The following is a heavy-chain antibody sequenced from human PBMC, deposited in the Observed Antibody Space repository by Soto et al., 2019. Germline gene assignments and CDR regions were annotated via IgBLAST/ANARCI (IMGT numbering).Heavy chain of an antibody. D-gene: IGHD2-15*01. V-gene: IGHV1-18*01. J-gene: IGHJ4*02. CDR3: ARESRYCSGGSCSLLTGTHY. CDR2: ISAYNGNT. Sequence: GASVKASCKASGYTFTSYGICWVRQAPGQGLEWMGWISAYNGNTNYAQNLQGRVTMTTDTSTSTAYMELRSLRSDDTAVYYCARESRYCSGGSCSLLTGTHYWGQGTLVTVSS. CDR1: GYTFTSYG.